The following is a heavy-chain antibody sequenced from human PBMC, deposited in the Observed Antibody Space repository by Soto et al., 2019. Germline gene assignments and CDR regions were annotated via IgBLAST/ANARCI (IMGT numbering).Heavy chain of an antibody. CDR2: ISDDGSNK. CDR1: GFTFSSYA. V-gene: IGHV3-30-3*01. J-gene: IGHJ4*02. D-gene: IGHD1-1*01. CDR3: ARGVGVDRESGTLYDY. Sequence: QVQLVESGGGVVQPGRSLRLSCAASGFTFSSYAMHWVRQAPGKGLEWVAVISDDGSNKYYADSVKGRFTISRDNSKNTLYLQMNSLRAEDTAVYYCARGVGVDRESGTLYDYWGQGTLVTVSS.